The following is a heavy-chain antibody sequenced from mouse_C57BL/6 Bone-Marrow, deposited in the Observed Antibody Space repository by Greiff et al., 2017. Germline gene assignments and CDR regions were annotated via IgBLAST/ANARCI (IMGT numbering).Heavy chain of an antibody. CDR1: GYTFTSYG. V-gene: IGHV1-72*01. D-gene: IGHD1-1*01. J-gene: IGHJ2*01. Sequence: VQLQQPGAELVKPGASVKLSCKASGYTFTSYGMHWVRQRPGRGLEWIGRIGTTSGGTKYNEKFKGKATLTVDKPTSTAYLQLSSLKSEDSAVYYCASSTAYGIYFDYWGQGTTLTVSS. CDR3: ASSTAYGIYFDY. CDR2: IGTTSGGT.